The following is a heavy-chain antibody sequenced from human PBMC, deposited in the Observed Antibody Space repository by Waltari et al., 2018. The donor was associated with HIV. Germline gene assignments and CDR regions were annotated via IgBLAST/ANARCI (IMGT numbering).Heavy chain of an antibody. Sequence: QVQLVDSGGGVVQPGRSLRLSCAASGFTFRHYTMPWVRQAPGKGLEWVAVISYDGNEKYYADSVKGRFTISRGNSRNTLFLQMNSLRAEDTAVYYCARGRGGPDYWGQGTLVTVSS. D-gene: IGHD3-10*01. V-gene: IGHV3-30*01. CDR2: ISYDGNEK. CDR1: GFTFRHYT. J-gene: IGHJ4*02. CDR3: ARGRGGPDY.